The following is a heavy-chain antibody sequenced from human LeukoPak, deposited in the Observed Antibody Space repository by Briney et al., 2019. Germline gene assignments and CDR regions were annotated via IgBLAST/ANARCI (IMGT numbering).Heavy chain of an antibody. CDR1: GFTFSSYA. CDR3: AKVDSSGWYGGVAFDI. D-gene: IGHD6-19*01. CDR2: ISYDGSNK. Sequence: GGSLRLSCAASGFTFSSYAMHWVRQAPGKGLEWVAVISYDGSNKYYADSVKGRFTISRDNSKNTLSLQMSSLRAEETAVYYCAKVDSSGWYGGVAFDIWGQGTVVIVSS. V-gene: IGHV3-30-3*01. J-gene: IGHJ3*02.